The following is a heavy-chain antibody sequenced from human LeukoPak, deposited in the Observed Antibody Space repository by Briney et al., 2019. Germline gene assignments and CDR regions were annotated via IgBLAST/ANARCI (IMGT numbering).Heavy chain of an antibody. V-gene: IGHV1-46*01. J-gene: IGHJ6*02. CDR3: ARVLGGAGLLEDYYYYGMDV. Sequence: GSTSYAQKFQGRVTMTRDTSTSTVYMELSSLRSEDTAVYYCARVLGGAGLLEDYYYYGMDVWGQGTTVTVSS. CDR2: GST. D-gene: IGHD3-3*02.